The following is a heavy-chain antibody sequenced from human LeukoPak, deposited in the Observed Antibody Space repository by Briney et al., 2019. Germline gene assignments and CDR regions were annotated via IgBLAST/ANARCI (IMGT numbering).Heavy chain of an antibody. CDR1: GYTFTSYD. J-gene: IGHJ5*02. CDR2: MNPNSGNT. V-gene: IGHV1-8*01. CDR3: ATDLYLYDNSGENAGWFDP. D-gene: IGHD3-22*01. Sequence: ASVKVSCKASGYTFTSYDINWVRLATGQGLEWMGWMNPNSGNTGYAQKFQGRVTMTEDTSTDTAYMELSSLRSEDTAVYYCATDLYLYDNSGENAGWFDPWGQGTLVTVSS.